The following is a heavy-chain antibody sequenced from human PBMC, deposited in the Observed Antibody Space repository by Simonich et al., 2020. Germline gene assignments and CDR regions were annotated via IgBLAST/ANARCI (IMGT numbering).Heavy chain of an antibody. J-gene: IGHJ4*02. Sequence: EVQLVESGGGLVKPGGSLRLSCAASGFTFSSYSMNWVRQAPGKGLEWVSSIRSSSSYIYYADSVKGRVTISRDNAKNSLYLQMNSLRAEDTAVYYCARANERDYWGQGTLVTVSS. CDR2: IRSSSSYI. CDR1: GFTFSSYS. CDR3: ARANERDY. D-gene: IGHD1-1*01. V-gene: IGHV3-21*01.